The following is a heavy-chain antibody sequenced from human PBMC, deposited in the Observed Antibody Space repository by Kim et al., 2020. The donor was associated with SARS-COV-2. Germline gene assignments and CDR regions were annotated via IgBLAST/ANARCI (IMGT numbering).Heavy chain of an antibody. Sequence: KYYVDSVKGRFTISRDNAKNSLYLQMNSLRAEDTAVYYCTRGYPLDYFDYWGQGTLVTVSS. D-gene: IGHD3-16*01. CDR3: TRGYPLDYFDY. CDR2: K. J-gene: IGHJ4*02. V-gene: IGHV3-7*01.